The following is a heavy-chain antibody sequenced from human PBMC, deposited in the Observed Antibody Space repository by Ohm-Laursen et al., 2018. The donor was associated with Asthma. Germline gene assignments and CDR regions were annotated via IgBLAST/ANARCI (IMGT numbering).Heavy chain of an antibody. CDR2: IIPIFGTA. D-gene: IGHD5-18*01. CDR3: AREGYSYGYDY. V-gene: IGHV1-69*01. J-gene: IGHJ4*02. Sequence: GSSVKVSCNASGGTFSSYAISWVRQAPGQGLEWMGGIIPIFGTANYAQKFQGRVTITADESTSTAYMELSSLRSEDTAVYYCAREGYSYGYDYWGQGTLVTVSS. CDR1: GGTFSSYA.